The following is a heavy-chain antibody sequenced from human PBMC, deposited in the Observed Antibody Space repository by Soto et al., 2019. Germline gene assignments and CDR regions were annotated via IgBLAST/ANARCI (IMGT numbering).Heavy chain of an antibody. D-gene: IGHD6-19*01. CDR1: GYTFTSYD. Sequence: QVQLVQSGAEVKKPGASVKVSCKASGYTFTSYDINWVRQATGQGLEWMGWMNPNSGKTGYAQKFQGRVTMTRNTSISTAYMELSSLRSEDTAVYYCARGRFGEQWLVHGGWYYYYMDVWGKGTTVTVSS. CDR3: ARGRFGEQWLVHGGWYYYYMDV. J-gene: IGHJ6*03. CDR2: MNPNSGKT. V-gene: IGHV1-8*01.